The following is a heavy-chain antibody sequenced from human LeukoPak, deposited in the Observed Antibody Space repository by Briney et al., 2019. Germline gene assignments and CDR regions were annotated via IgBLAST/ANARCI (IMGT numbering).Heavy chain of an antibody. CDR3: ARDYGGKFDY. J-gene: IGHJ4*02. D-gene: IGHD4-23*01. Sequence: SETLSLACTVSGGSISPYYWSWIRQPPGKGLEWIGYVYYSGSTNYNPSLKSRVTISVDTSKSQFSLKLTSVTAADTAVYYCARDYGGKFDYWGQGTLVTVSS. CDR2: VYYSGST. V-gene: IGHV4-59*01. CDR1: GGSISPYY.